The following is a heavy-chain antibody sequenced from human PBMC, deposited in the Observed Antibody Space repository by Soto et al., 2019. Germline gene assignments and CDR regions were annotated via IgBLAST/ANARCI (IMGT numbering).Heavy chain of an antibody. J-gene: IGHJ6*04. CDR1: GFTFSSYA. CDR2: ILYDGSNK. CDR3: AREGARGHIFGSGMEI. D-gene: IGHD3-3*01. Sequence: WWSLRLSCAASGFTFSSYAMHWVRQDPGKGLEWVAVILYDGSNKYYADSVKGRFTISRDNSKNTLYLQMNSLRAEDTAVYYCAREGARGHIFGSGMEIWGKGNTVIVSS. V-gene: IGHV3-30-3*01.